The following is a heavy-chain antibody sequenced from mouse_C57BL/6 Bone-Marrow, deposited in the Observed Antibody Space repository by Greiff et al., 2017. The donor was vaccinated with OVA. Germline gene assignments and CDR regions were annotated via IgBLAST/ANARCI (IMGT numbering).Heavy chain of an antibody. J-gene: IGHJ4*01. CDR2: IDPNSGGT. D-gene: IGHD2-10*01. CDR1: GYTFTSYW. Sequence: VQLQQSGAELVKPGASVKLSCKASGYTFTSYWMHWVKQRPGRGLEWIGRIDPNSGGTKYNEKFKSKATLTVDKPSSTAYMQLSSLTSEDSAVYYCARRSLLMDYYAMDYWGQGTSVTVSS. V-gene: IGHV1-72*01. CDR3: ARRSLLMDYYAMDY.